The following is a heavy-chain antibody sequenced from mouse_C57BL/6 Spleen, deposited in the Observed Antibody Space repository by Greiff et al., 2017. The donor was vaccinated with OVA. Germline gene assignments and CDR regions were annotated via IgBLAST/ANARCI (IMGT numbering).Heavy chain of an antibody. CDR1: GYTFTDYY. Sequence: EVKLQQSGPELVKPGASVKISCKASGYTFTDYYMNWVKQSHGKSLEWIGDINPNNGGTSYNQKFKGKATLTVDKSSSTAYMELRSLTSEDSAVYYCARGGGLYYFDYWGQGTTLTVSS. D-gene: IGHD1-1*01. CDR2: INPNNGGT. V-gene: IGHV1-26*01. J-gene: IGHJ2*01. CDR3: ARGGGLYYFDY.